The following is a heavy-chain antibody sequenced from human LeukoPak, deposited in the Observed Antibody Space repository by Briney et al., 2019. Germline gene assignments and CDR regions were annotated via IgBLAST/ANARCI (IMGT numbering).Heavy chain of an antibody. CDR2: IIPIFGTA. J-gene: IGHJ4*02. Sequence: SVKVSCKASGGTFSSYAISWVRQAPGQGLEWMGGIIPIFGTANYAQKFQGRVTITTDESTSTAYMELSSLRSEDTAVYYCARDQSPGFWSGYYDYWGQGTLVTVSS. CDR3: ARDQSPGFWSGYYDY. CDR1: GGTFSSYA. V-gene: IGHV1-69*05. D-gene: IGHD3-3*01.